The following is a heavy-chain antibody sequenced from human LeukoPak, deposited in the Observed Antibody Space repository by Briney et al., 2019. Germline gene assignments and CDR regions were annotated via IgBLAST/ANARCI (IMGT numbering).Heavy chain of an antibody. J-gene: IGHJ3*02. D-gene: IGHD3-16*01. Sequence: GGSLRLSCAASGFTFSNAWMNWVRQAPGKGLEWVSHISSRGSTIYYADSVKGRFTISRDNAKNSLYLQMNSLRAEDTAVYYCARVGWVLRYAFDIWGQGTMVTVSS. CDR3: ARVGWVLRYAFDI. CDR2: ISSRGSTI. V-gene: IGHV3-48*04. CDR1: GFTFSNAW.